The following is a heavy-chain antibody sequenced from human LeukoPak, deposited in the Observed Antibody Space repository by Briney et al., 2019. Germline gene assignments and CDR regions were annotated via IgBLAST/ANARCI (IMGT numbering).Heavy chain of an antibody. D-gene: IGHD5-24*01. CDR3: ARLFREATIFDY. Sequence: GGSLRLSCAASGFTFSNYWMSWVRQAPGKGLEWVANIKQDESAKLYVDSVKGRFTISRDNAKNSLFLQMNTLRAEDTAVYYCARLFREATIFDYWGQGALVTVSS. CDR1: GFTFSNYW. V-gene: IGHV3-7*01. CDR2: IKQDESAK. J-gene: IGHJ4*02.